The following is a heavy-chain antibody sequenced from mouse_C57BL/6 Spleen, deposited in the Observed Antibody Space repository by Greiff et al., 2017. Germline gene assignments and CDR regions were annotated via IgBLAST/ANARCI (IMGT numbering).Heavy chain of an antibody. Sequence: DVMLVESGGGLVKPGGSLKLSCAASGFTFSSYAMSWVRQTPEKRLEWVATISDGGSYTYYPDNVKGRFTISRDNAKNNLYLQMSHLKSEDTAMYYCARALYDSYYFDYWGQGTTLTVSS. CDR1: GFTFSSYA. CDR2: ISDGGSYT. J-gene: IGHJ2*01. D-gene: IGHD2-4*01. V-gene: IGHV5-4*03. CDR3: ARALYDSYYFDY.